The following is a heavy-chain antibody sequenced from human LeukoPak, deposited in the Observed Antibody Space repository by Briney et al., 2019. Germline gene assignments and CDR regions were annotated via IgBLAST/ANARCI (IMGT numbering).Heavy chain of an antibody. J-gene: IGHJ5*02. CDR2: IIPIFGTA. D-gene: IGHD6-19*01. CDR1: GYTLTELS. V-gene: IGHV1-69*13. Sequence: GASVKVSCRVSGYTLTELSMHWVRQAPGQGLEWMGGIIPIFGTANYAQKFQGRVTITADESTSTAYMELSRLRSDDTAVYYCAGGAGIAVAGTGIYDWFDPWGQGTLVTVSS. CDR3: AGGAGIAVAGTGIYDWFDP.